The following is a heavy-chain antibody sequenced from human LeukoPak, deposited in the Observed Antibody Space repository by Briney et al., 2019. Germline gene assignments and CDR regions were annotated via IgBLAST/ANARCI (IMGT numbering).Heavy chain of an antibody. D-gene: IGHD3-10*01. CDR3: ARGDGSGSGRWFDP. Sequence: SETLSLTCAVYGGSFSGYYWSWIRQPPGKGLEWIGEINHSGSTNYNPSLKGRVTISVDRSKNQFSLNLNFVTAADTALYYCARGDGSGSGRWFDPWGQGTLITVSS. J-gene: IGHJ5*02. V-gene: IGHV4-34*01. CDR2: INHSGST. CDR1: GGSFSGYY.